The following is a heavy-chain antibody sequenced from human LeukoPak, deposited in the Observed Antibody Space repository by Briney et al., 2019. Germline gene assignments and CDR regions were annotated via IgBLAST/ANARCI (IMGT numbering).Heavy chain of an antibody. V-gene: IGHV3-30*04. CDR3: ARDQRRYCSSTSCYSFDY. J-gene: IGHJ4*02. D-gene: IGHD2-2*01. Sequence: GRSLRLSCAASGFSFSSYAMHWVRQAPGKGLEWVAVISYDGGNKYYADSVKGRFTISRDNSKNTLYLQMNSLRAEDTAVYYCARDQRRYCSSTSCYSFDYWGQGTLVTVSS. CDR1: GFSFSSYA. CDR2: ISYDGGNK.